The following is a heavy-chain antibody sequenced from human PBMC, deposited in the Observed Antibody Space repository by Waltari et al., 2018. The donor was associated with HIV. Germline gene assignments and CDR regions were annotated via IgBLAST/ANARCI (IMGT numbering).Heavy chain of an antibody. Sequence: QVQLQESGPGLVKPSETLSLTCTVSGGSISSYYWRWIRQPPGQGLEWIGYIYSSGSTNSNPSRKWRVTIAVDTSKDHFSLKLSSVTAADTAVYDCARLYCSSTSCDPYWYFDLWGRGTLVTVSS. V-gene: IGHV4-59*01. J-gene: IGHJ2*01. CDR3: ARLYCSSTSCDPYWYFDL. CDR2: IYSSGST. CDR1: GGSISSYY. D-gene: IGHD2-2*01.